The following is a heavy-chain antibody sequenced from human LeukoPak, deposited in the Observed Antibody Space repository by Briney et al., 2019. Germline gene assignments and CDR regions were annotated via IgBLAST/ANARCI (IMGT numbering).Heavy chain of an antibody. J-gene: IGHJ4*02. Sequence: GGSLRLSCAASGFTFSDHYMDWVRQAPGKGLEWVSYISSSGSTIYYADSVKGRFTISRDNAKNSLYLQMNSLRAEDTAVYYCARGTTYYAIDYWGQGTLVTVSS. V-gene: IGHV3-11*01. CDR2: ISSSGSTI. D-gene: IGHD2/OR15-2a*01. CDR1: GFTFSDHY. CDR3: ARGTTYYAIDY.